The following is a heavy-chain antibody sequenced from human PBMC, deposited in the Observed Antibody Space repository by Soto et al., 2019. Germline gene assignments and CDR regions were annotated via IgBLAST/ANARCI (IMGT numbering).Heavy chain of an antibody. CDR2: INAGNGNT. CDR3: ARGDIVATSPLFDP. Sequence: QVQLVQSGAEVKKPGASVKVSCKASGYTFTSYAMHWVRQAPGQRLEWMGWINAGNGNTKYSQKFQGRGTITRDTSASTAYMGLSSLRSEDTAVYYCARGDIVATSPLFDPWGQGTLVTVSS. J-gene: IGHJ5*02. D-gene: IGHD5-12*01. CDR1: GYTFTSYA. V-gene: IGHV1-3*01.